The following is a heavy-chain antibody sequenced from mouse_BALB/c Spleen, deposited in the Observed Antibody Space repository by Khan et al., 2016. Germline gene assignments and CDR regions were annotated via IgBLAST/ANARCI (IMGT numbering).Heavy chain of an antibody. CDR2: INYSGST. CDR3: ARLITTKAGDAMDY. Sequence: EVQLQESGPGLVKPSQSLSLTCTVIGYSITSDYAWNWIRQFPGNKLEWMGYINYSGSTSYNPSLKSRISITRDTSKNQFFLQLNSVTTEDTATYYCARLITTKAGDAMDYWGQGTSVTVSS. D-gene: IGHD2-4*01. V-gene: IGHV3-2*02. CDR1: GYSITSDYA. J-gene: IGHJ4*01.